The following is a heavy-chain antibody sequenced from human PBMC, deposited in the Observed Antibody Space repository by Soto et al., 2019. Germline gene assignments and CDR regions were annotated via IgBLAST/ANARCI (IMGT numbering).Heavy chain of an antibody. J-gene: IGHJ5*02. CDR3: ARARSFRGTYGSGSHNWFDP. CDR1: GGSISSSSYY. Sequence: SETLSLTCTVSGGSISSSSYYWGWIRQPPGKGLEWIGSIYYSGSTYYNPSLKSRVTISVDTSKNQFSLKLSSVTAADTAVYYCARARSFRGTYGSGSHNWFDPWGQGTLVTVSS. V-gene: IGHV4-39*01. CDR2: IYYSGST. D-gene: IGHD3-10*01.